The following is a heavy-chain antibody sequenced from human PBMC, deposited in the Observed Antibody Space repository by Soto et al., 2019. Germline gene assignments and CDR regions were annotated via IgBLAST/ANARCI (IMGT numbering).Heavy chain of an antibody. CDR3: PEDPKILAY. Sequence: QVQLVQSGAEVKKPGASVKVSCKASGYTFTSYGISWVRQAPGQGLEWMGWISAYNGNTNYAQKPQGRVTMTTETPTGKANRRLRSLASATTALNSWPEDPKILAYWGREPWSPSPQ. D-gene: IGHD3-3*01. CDR2: ISAYNGNT. CDR1: GYTFTSYG. V-gene: IGHV1-18*01. J-gene: IGHJ4*02.